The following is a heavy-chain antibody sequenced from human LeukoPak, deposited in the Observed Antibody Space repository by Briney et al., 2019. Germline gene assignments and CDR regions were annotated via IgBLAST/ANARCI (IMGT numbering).Heavy chain of an antibody. CDR3: ARERRNYFDY. J-gene: IGHJ4*02. Sequence: SETLSLTCTVSGGSISSYYWSWIRQPPGKGLEWIGYIYYSGSTNYNPSLKSRVTISVDTSKNQFSLKLSSVTAADTAVYYCARERRNYFDYWGQGTLVTVSS. CDR2: IYYSGST. V-gene: IGHV4-59*12. CDR1: GGSISSYY.